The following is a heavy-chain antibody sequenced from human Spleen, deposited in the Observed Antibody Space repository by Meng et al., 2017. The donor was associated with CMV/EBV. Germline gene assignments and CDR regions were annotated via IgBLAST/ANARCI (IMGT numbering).Heavy chain of an antibody. CDR3: ARGPPYYYDSSGYYSGYFDY. Sequence: GGSLRLSCRGSGYTFDDYGMSWVRQAPGKGLEWVSGINWNGGSTGYADSVKGRFTISRDNAKNSLYLQMNSLRAEDTALYYCARGPPYYYDSSGYYSGYFDYWGQGTLVTVSS. CDR1: GYTFDDYG. CDR2: INWNGGST. J-gene: IGHJ4*02. D-gene: IGHD3-22*01. V-gene: IGHV3-20*04.